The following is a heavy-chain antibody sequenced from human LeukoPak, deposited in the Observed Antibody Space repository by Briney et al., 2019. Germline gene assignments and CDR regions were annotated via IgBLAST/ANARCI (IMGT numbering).Heavy chain of an antibody. V-gene: IGHV4-59*01. CDR2: IHYSGIT. Sequence: SETLSLTCTVSGGSISGYYWSWIRQPPGKGLEWIGYIHYSGITDYDPSLKSRVTMSVDMSKNQFSLKLSSVTAADTAVYYCARETVPAIAAPRGLNYWGQGTLVTVSS. CDR3: ARETVPAIAAPRGLNY. D-gene: IGHD6-13*01. CDR1: GGSISGYY. J-gene: IGHJ4*02.